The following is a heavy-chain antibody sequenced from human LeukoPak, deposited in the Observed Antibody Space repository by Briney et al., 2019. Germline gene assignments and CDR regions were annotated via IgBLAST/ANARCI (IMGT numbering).Heavy chain of an antibody. CDR1: GFTFSSYS. Sequence: GGSLRLSRAASGFTFSSYSMNWVRQAPGKGLEWVSSISSSSSYIYYADSVKGRFTISRDNAKNSLYLQMNSLRAEDTAVYYCARMGPYYDSSGYLFDYWGQGTLVTVSS. J-gene: IGHJ4*02. D-gene: IGHD3-22*01. CDR3: ARMGPYYDSSGYLFDY. CDR2: ISSSSSYI. V-gene: IGHV3-21*01.